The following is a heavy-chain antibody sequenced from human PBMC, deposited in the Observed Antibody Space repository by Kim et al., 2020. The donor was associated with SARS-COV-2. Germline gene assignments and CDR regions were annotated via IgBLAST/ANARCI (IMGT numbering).Heavy chain of an antibody. D-gene: IGHD6-13*01. Sequence: VKGRFTISRDNSKNTLYLQMNSLRAEDTAVYYCARGMLDSSWYGVYYFDYWGQGTLVTVSS. J-gene: IGHJ4*02. V-gene: IGHV3-53*01. CDR3: ARGMLDSSWYGVYYFDY.